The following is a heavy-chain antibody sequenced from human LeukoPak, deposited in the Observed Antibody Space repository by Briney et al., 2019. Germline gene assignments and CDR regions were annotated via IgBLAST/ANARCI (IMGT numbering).Heavy chain of an antibody. D-gene: IGHD2-15*01. Sequence: RPGGSLRLXCAASGFTFDDYGMSWVRQAPGKGLEWVSGINWNGGSTGYADSVKGRFTISRDNAKNSLYLQMNSLRAEDTALYYCARMRCSGGSCYWPYGLFDSWGQGTLVTVSS. CDR1: GFTFDDYG. J-gene: IGHJ4*02. CDR2: INWNGGST. V-gene: IGHV3-20*04. CDR3: ARMRCSGGSCYWPYGLFDS.